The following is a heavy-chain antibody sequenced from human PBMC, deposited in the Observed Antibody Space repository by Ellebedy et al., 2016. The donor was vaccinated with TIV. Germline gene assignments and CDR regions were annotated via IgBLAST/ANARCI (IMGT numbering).Heavy chain of an antibody. CDR3: ARITMVRGVKPGY. CDR2: IIGSGDST. D-gene: IGHD3-10*01. Sequence: GESLKISCAASGFTFSSYGMHWVRQAPGKGLEWVSAIIGSGDSTYYADSVKGRFTISRDNSKNTLYLQMNSLRAEDTAVYYCARITMVRGVKPGYWGQGTLVTVSS. J-gene: IGHJ4*02. CDR1: GFTFSSYG. V-gene: IGHV3-23*01.